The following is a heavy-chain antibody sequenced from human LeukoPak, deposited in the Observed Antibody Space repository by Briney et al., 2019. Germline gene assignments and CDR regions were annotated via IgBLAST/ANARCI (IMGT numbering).Heavy chain of an antibody. Sequence: PGGSLRLSCAASGFTFSDYYMSWIRQAPGKGLEWVALIWHDASHTFYTDSVKGRFTISRDNSKNTLYLQMNSLRAEDTAVYYCARALGAYYYYGMDVWGQGTTVTVSS. J-gene: IGHJ6*02. D-gene: IGHD1-26*01. CDR3: ARALGAYYYYGMDV. V-gene: IGHV3-33*08. CDR1: GFTFSDYY. CDR2: IWHDASHT.